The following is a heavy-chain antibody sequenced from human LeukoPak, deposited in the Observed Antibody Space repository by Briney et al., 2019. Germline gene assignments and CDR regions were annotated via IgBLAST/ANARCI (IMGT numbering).Heavy chain of an antibody. CDR2: IYSDTST. V-gene: IGHV3-66*01. Sequence: GGSLRLSCAVSEFTVSSNYMSWVRQAPGKGLEWVSVIYSDTSTYYADSVKGRFTISRDNSKNTLFLQMNSLRVEDTAVYYCAKDPWGSSSFWGQGTLVIVSS. J-gene: IGHJ4*02. D-gene: IGHD6-6*01. CDR3: AKDPWGSSSF. CDR1: EFTVSSNY.